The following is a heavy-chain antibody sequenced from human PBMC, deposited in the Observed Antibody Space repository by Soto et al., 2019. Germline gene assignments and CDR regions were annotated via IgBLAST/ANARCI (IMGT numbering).Heavy chain of an antibody. CDR2: IYSTGST. Sequence: SETLSLTCTVSGGSISNYYWSWIRQPAGKGLEWIGRIYSTGSTNYNRSLKSRVTMSLDTSKNQLFLKLSSVTAADTAVYYCARGLRYDYVWGSYRDNWFDPWGQGTLVTVSS. CDR1: GGSISNYY. CDR3: ARGLRYDYVWGSYRDNWFDP. J-gene: IGHJ5*02. D-gene: IGHD3-16*02. V-gene: IGHV4-4*07.